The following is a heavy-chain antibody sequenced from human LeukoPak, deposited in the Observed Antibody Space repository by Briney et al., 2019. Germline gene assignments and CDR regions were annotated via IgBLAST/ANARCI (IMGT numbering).Heavy chain of an antibody. J-gene: IGHJ3*02. Sequence: SETLSLTCTVSGVYISSNYWSWIRQSPEKGLEWIGYLTPSGSTHYSPSLKCRVTISVDRSKNQFSLKLSSVTAADTAVYYCARAELGNDAFDIWGQGTMVTVSS. CDR2: LTPSGST. CDR1: GVYISSNY. V-gene: IGHV4-59*12. D-gene: IGHD7-27*01. CDR3: ARAELGNDAFDI.